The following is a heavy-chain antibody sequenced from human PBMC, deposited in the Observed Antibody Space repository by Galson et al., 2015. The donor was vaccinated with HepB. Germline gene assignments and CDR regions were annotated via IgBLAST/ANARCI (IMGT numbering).Heavy chain of an antibody. CDR1: GFTFSNAW. V-gene: IGHV3-15*01. CDR2: IKSKTDGGTT. Sequence: SLRLSCAASGFTFSNAWMSWVRQAPGKGLEWVGRIKSKTDGGTTDYAAPVKGRFTISRDDSKNTLYLQMNSLKTEDTAVYYCTTDGMGTAYDYIWGSYRGYFDYWGQGTLVTVSS. D-gene: IGHD3-16*01. CDR3: TTDGMGTAYDYIWGSYRGYFDY. J-gene: IGHJ4*02.